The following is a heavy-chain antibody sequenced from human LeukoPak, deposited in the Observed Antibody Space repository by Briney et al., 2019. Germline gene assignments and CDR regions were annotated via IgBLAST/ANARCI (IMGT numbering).Heavy chain of an antibody. V-gene: IGHV3-23*01. D-gene: IGHD3-3*01. CDR1: GFTFSSYA. CDR3: AKGSPNVLRFLEWSNIYYYYGMDV. J-gene: IGHJ6*02. Sequence: GGSLRPSCAASGFTFSSYAMSWVRQAPGKGLEWVSAISGSGGSTYYADSVKGRFTISRDNSKNTLYLQMNSLRAEDTAVYYCAKGSPNVLRFLEWSNIYYYYGMDVWGQGTTVTVSS. CDR2: ISGSGGST.